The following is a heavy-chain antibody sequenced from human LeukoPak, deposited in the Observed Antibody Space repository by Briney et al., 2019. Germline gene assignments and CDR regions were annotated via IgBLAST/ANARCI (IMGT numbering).Heavy chain of an antibody. D-gene: IGHD6-19*01. V-gene: IGHV5-51*01. CDR2: VYPGDSDT. CDR1: GYSFTSYW. J-gene: IGHJ5*02. Sequence: GESLKISCKGSGYSFTSYWIGWVRQLPGKGLEWMGIVYPGDSDTRYSPSFQGQVTISADKSISTAYLQWSSLKASDTAMYYCARRIAVAGTDWFDPWGQGTLVTVSS. CDR3: ARRIAVAGTDWFDP.